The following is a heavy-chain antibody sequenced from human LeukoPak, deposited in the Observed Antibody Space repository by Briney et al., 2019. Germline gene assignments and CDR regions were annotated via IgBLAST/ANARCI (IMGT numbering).Heavy chain of an antibody. D-gene: IGHD4-17*01. CDR2: INPNTGGT. Sequence: ASVKVSCKASGYTFTGYYMHWVRQAPGQGLEWMGWINPNTGGTNYAQKFQGRVTTTRDTSISTAYMELSRLKSDDTAIYYCARLRTTNDYWGQGTLVTVSS. V-gene: IGHV1-2*02. CDR1: GYTFTGYY. CDR3: ARLRTTNDY. J-gene: IGHJ4*02.